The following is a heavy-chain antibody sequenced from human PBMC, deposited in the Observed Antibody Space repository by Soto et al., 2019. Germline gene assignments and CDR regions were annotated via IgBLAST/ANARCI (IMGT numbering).Heavy chain of an antibody. CDR2: ISGSGGST. CDR1: GFTFSSYA. CDR3: AKDPLGKSYYDSSGYYSYFDY. D-gene: IGHD3-22*01. J-gene: IGHJ4*02. V-gene: IGHV3-23*01. Sequence: EVQLLESGGGLVQPGGSLRLSCAASGFTFSSYAMSWVRQAPGKGLEWVSAISGSGGSTYYADSVKGRFTISRDNSKNTLYLQMNSLRAEHTAVYYCAKDPLGKSYYDSSGYYSYFDYWGQGTLVTVSS.